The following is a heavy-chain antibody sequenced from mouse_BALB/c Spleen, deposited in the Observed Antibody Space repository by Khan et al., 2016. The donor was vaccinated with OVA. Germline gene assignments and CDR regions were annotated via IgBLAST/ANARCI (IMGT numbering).Heavy chain of an antibody. CDR2: INPSNGYT. V-gene: IGHV1-4*01. CDR1: GYTFTSYT. Sequence: QVQLKESGAELARPGASVKMSCKASGYTFTSYTIHWIKLRPGQGLEWIGYINPSNGYTNYNQKFKDKATLTADKSSTTAYMQLSSLTSDDSAVYISVRDGAYYRNDGRFRYWGQGTLVTVSA. J-gene: IGHJ3*01. CDR3: VRDGAYYRNDGRFRY. D-gene: IGHD2-14*01.